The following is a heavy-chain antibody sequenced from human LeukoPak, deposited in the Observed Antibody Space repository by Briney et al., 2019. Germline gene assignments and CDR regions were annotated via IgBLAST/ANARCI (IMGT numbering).Heavy chain of an antibody. V-gene: IGHV4-39*01. D-gene: IGHD5-12*01. CDR2: IFYSGST. J-gene: IGHJ3*02. Sequence: SETLSLTCTVAGGSISSSSFYWDWIRQPPGKGLEWIGTIFYSGSTYYNPSLKSRITISVDTSKNQFSLKLSSVTAADTAVYYCARHSRSGYSDYESAFDIWGQGTMVIVSS. CDR3: ARHSRSGYSDYESAFDI. CDR1: GGSISSSSFY.